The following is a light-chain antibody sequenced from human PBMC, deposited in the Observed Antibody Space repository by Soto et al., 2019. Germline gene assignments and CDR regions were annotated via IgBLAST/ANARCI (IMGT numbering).Light chain of an antibody. Sequence: DIQMTQSPSSLSASVGDRVTITCRASQDISNYLAWYQQKPGKVPKVLIYGASTLQSGVPSRFSGTGSGTDFTLTISSLQPEDVATYYCQKYNTAPRTFGQGTKVEIK. CDR3: QKYNTAPRT. J-gene: IGKJ1*01. CDR1: QDISNY. CDR2: GAS. V-gene: IGKV1-27*01.